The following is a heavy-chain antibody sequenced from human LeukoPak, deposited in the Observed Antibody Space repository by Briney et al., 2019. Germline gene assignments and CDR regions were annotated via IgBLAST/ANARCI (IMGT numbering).Heavy chain of an antibody. CDR1: GGSISSGSYY. D-gene: IGHD3-22*01. CDR2: IYTSGST. V-gene: IGHV4-61*02. CDR3: AREDYDSSGYYYFRYYFDY. Sequence: SETLSLTCTVSGGSISSGSYYWSWIRQPAGKGLEWIGRIYTSGSTNYNPSLKSRVTISVDTSKNQFSLKLSSVTAADTDVYYCAREDYDSSGYYYFRYYFDYWGQGTLVTVSS. J-gene: IGHJ4*02.